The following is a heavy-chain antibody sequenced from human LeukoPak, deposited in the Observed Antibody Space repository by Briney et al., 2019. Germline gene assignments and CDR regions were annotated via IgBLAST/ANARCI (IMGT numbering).Heavy chain of an antibody. CDR3: AKPPYGSVYYFDY. D-gene: IGHD3-10*01. J-gene: IGHJ4*02. CDR1: GFTFSSYG. Sequence: GGSLRLSCAASGFTFSSYGMHWVRQAPGKGLEWVAVISYDGSNKYYADSVKGRFTISIDNSKNTLYLQMNSLRAEDTAVYYCAKPPYGSVYYFDYWGQGTLVTVSS. CDR2: ISYDGSNK. V-gene: IGHV3-30*18.